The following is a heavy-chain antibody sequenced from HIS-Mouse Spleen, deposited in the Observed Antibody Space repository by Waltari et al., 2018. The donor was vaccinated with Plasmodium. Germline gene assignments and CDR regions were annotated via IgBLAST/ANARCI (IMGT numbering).Heavy chain of an antibody. D-gene: IGHD6-6*01. CDR2: INPSGGST. J-gene: IGHJ6*02. Sequence: VKVSCKASGYTFTSYYMHWVRQAPGQGLEWMGIINPSGGSTSYAQKFQGRVTMTRDTSTSTVYMELSSLRSEDTAVYYCARDCGSPGSSSSYYYGMDVWGQGTTVTVSS. CDR1: GYTFTSYY. CDR3: ARDCGSPGSSSSYYYGMDV. V-gene: IGHV1-46*03.